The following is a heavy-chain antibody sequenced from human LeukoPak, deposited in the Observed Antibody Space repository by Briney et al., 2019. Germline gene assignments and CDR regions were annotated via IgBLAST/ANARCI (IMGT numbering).Heavy chain of an antibody. CDR3: VRDVLGIAVDHWFDP. CDR1: GGSISSYY. Sequence: SETLSLTCTVSGGSISSYYWSWVRQPAGKGLEWIGPIYTSGSTNYNPSLKSRVTMSVDTSKNQFSLKLSSVTAADTAVYYCVRDVLGIAVDHWFDPWGQGTLVTVSS. D-gene: IGHD6-19*01. V-gene: IGHV4-4*07. CDR2: IYTSGST. J-gene: IGHJ5*02.